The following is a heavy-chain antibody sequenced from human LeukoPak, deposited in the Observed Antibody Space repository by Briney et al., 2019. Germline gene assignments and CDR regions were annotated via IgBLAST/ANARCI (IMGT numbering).Heavy chain of an antibody. Sequence: PGGSLRLSCAASGFTFSTYSTNWVRQAPGKGLEWVSCISSSSSYIYYADSVKGRFTISRDDAKNSLYLQMNSLRAEDTAVYYCARDLGGYDSGNYYNPDRLFDYWGQGTLVTVSS. CDR3: ARDLGGYDSGNYYNPDRLFDY. D-gene: IGHD3-10*01. CDR1: GFTFSTYS. CDR2: ISSSSSYI. V-gene: IGHV3-21*01. J-gene: IGHJ4*02.